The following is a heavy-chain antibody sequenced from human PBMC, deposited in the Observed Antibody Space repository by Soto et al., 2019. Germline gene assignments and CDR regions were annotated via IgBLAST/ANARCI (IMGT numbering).Heavy chain of an antibody. V-gene: IGHV4-59*01. CDR3: ARAYGDYVFDY. Sequence: SETLSLTCTVSGGSISSYYWTWISQHPGKGLEWIGYIYYSGSTNYNPSLKSRVTISVDTSKNQFSLKLSSVTAADTAVYYCARAYGDYVFDYWGQGTLVTVSS. D-gene: IGHD4-17*01. CDR2: IYYSGST. CDR1: GGSISSYY. J-gene: IGHJ4*02.